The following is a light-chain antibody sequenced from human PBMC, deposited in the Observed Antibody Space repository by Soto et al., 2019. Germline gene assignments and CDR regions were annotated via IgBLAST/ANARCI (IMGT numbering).Light chain of an antibody. CDR1: KLGDKY. CDR3: QAWDSSTVG. J-gene: IGLJ2*01. V-gene: IGLV3-1*01. Sequence: SYELTQPPSVSVSPGQTASITCSGDKLGDKYACWYQQKPGQSPVLVIYQDSKRPSGIPERFSGSNSGNTATLTISGTQAMDEADYYCQAWDSSTVGFGGGTNSPS. CDR2: QDS.